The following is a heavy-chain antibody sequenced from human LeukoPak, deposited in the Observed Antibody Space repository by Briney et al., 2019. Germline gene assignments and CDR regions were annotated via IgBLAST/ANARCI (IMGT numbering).Heavy chain of an antibody. CDR1: GGSLSGYY. CDR3: ARGNSVTTSRRIRYNWFDP. D-gene: IGHD4-17*01. CDR2: INHSGST. J-gene: IGHJ5*02. V-gene: IGHV4-34*01. Sequence: SETLSLTCAVYGGSLSGYYWSWIRQPPGKGLEWIGEINHSGSTNYNPSLKSRVTISVDTSKNQFSLKLSSVTAADTAVYYCARGNSVTTSRRIRYNWFDPWGQGTLVTVSS.